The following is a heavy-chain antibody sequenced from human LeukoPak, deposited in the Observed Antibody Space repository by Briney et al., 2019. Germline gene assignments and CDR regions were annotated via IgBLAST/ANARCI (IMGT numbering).Heavy chain of an antibody. V-gene: IGHV4-59*08. J-gene: IGHJ4*02. CDR3: ARRVSSNWYYFDY. D-gene: IGHD6-13*01. Sequence: SETLSLTCTVSGGSISSYYWSWIRQPPGKGLEWIGYIYYSGSTNYNPSLKSRVTISVDTSKNQFSLKLSSVTAADTAVYFCARRVSSNWYYFDYWGQGTLVTVSS. CDR2: IYYSGST. CDR1: GGSISSYY.